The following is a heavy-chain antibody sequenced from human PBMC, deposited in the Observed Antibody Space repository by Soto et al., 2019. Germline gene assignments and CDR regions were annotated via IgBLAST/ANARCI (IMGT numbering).Heavy chain of an antibody. J-gene: IGHJ6*02. CDR3: ARDGALLWFGELLRDYYYGMDV. Sequence: EVQLVESGGGLVQPGGSLRLSCAASGFTFSSYEMNWVRQAPGEGLEWVSYISSSGSTIYYADSVKGRFTISRDNAKNSLYLQMNSLRAEDTAVYYCARDGALLWFGELLRDYYYGMDVWGQGTTVTVSS. CDR1: GFTFSSYE. D-gene: IGHD3-10*01. V-gene: IGHV3-48*03. CDR2: ISSSGSTI.